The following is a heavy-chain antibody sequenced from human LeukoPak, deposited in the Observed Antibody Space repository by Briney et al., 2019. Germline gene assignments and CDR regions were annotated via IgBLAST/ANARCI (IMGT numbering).Heavy chain of an antibody. Sequence: PGGSLRLSCAASGFTFSDYYMSWIRQAPGKGLEWVSYISSSGSTKYYADSVKGRFTISRDNAKNSLYLQMNSLRAEDTAVYYWARSDFWTRHFDYWGQGTLVTVSS. D-gene: IGHD3-3*01. CDR1: GFTFSDYY. CDR2: ISSSGSTK. V-gene: IGHV3-11*01. CDR3: ARSDFWTRHFDY. J-gene: IGHJ4*02.